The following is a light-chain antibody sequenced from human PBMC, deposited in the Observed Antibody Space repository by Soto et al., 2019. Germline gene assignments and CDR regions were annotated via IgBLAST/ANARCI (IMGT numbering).Light chain of an antibody. J-gene: IGLJ1*01. V-gene: IGLV2-8*01. CDR1: SSDVGGYNY. CDR3: SSYAGSTPYV. Sequence: QSVLTQPPSASGSPGQSVTISCTGTSSDVGGYNYVSWYQQHPGKAPKLMIYEVSKRPSGVPDRFSGSKSGNTASLTVSGLQAEDEADYYCSSYAGSTPYVFGTGTRSPS. CDR2: EVS.